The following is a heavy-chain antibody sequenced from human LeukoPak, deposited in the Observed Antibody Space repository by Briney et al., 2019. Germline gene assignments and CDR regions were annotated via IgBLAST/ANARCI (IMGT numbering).Heavy chain of an antibody. CDR1: GGSFSGYY. D-gene: IGHD6-13*01. CDR2: INHSGST. CDR3: ARSIAAAGPFDY. J-gene: IGHJ4*02. Sequence: SETLSLTCAVYGGSFSGYYWSWIRQPPGKGLEWIGEINHSGSTNYNPSLKSRVTISVDMSKNQFSLKLSSVTAADTAVYYCARSIAAAGPFDYWGQGTLVTVSS. V-gene: IGHV4-34*01.